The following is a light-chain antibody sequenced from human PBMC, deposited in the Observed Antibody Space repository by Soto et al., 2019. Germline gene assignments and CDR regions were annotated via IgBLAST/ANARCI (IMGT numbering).Light chain of an antibody. V-gene: IGKV3-20*01. CDR3: QQYESSRSIT. CDR2: SAS. CDR1: QSVSRNY. J-gene: IGKJ5*01. Sequence: EIVLTQSPSTLPVSPWERSKLSFRASQSVSRNYLAWYQQKPGQAPRLLISSASSRATGIPDRFNGSGSGTEFTLTISRLEPEDFAVYFCQQYESSRSITFGQGTRLEI.